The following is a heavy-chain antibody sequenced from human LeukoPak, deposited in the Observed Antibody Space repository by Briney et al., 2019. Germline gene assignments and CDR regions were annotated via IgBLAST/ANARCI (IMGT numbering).Heavy chain of an antibody. Sequence: ASVKVSCKASGYTFTSYGISWVRQAPGQGLEWMGWISAYNGNTNYAQKLQGRVTMTTDTSTSTAYMELRSLRSDDTAVYYCARDKVKTYYYGSGSYYGYWGQGTLVTVSS. V-gene: IGHV1-18*01. CDR1: GYTFTSYG. D-gene: IGHD3-10*01. CDR3: ARDKVKTYYYGSGSYYGY. J-gene: IGHJ4*02. CDR2: ISAYNGNT.